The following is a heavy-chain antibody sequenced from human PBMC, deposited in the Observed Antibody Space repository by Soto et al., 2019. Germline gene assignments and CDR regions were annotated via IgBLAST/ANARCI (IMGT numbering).Heavy chain of an antibody. CDR2: IYNSGIT. J-gene: IGHJ5*02. D-gene: IGHD3-3*01. CDR3: ARGVTVFGLVSRFWFDP. Sequence: SETLSLTCTVSGGSISSGDYSWSWVRQSPGKGLEWIGHIYNSGITYYNPSLKSRVVISINTSRNQFSLRLNSLTAADRAVYYCARGVTVFGLVSRFWFDPWGQGTVVTVSS. V-gene: IGHV4-30-4*01. CDR1: GGSISSGDYS.